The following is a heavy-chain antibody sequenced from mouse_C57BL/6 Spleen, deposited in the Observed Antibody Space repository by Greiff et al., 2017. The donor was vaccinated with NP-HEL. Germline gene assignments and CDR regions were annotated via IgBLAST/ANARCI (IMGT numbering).Heavy chain of an antibody. CDR3: ARDEYSNYAMDY. J-gene: IGHJ4*01. CDR2: SRNKANDYTT. Sequence: EVKVVESGGGLVQSGRSLRLSCATSGFTFSDFYMEWVRQAPGKGLEWIAASRNKANDYTTEYSASVKGRFIVSRDTSQSILYLQMNALRAEDTAIYYCARDEYSNYAMDYWGQGTSVTVSS. V-gene: IGHV7-1*01. CDR1: GFTFSDFY. D-gene: IGHD2-5*01.